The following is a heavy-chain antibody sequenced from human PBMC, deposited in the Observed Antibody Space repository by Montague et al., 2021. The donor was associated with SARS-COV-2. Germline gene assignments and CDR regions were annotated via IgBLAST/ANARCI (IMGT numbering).Heavy chain of an antibody. V-gene: IGHV3-30*18. J-gene: IGHJ6*02. CDR2: ISYDGSIK. CDR3: AKNRDIFWFGEGRDSMDV. Sequence: SRRLSLSASGFTSNNFAMHWVRQAPGKGLEWVAVISYDGSIKYYADSLRGRFTISRDSSQKTLYLQMNSLSGEDTAVYYCAKNRDIFWFGEGRDSMDVWGQGTTVIVSS. D-gene: IGHD3-10*01. CDR1: GFTSNNFA.